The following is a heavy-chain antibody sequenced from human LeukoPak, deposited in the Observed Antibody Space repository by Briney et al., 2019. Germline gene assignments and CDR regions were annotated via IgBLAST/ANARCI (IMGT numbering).Heavy chain of an antibody. J-gene: IGHJ4*02. D-gene: IGHD6-13*01. CDR2: IRSGGTTI. V-gene: IGHV3-11*01. CDR1: GFTFSDYY. Sequence: PGGSLRLSCAASGFTFSDYYMTWIRQAPGKGLEWVSYIRSGGTTIYYADSVKGRFTISRDNAKNSLYLQMNSLRAEDTAVYFCASRPRDAAALDYWGQGTLVTVSS. CDR3: ASRPRDAAALDY.